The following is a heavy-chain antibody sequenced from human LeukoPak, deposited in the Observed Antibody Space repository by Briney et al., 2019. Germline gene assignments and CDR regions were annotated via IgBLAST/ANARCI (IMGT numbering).Heavy chain of an antibody. CDR1: GFTFSSYE. V-gene: IGHV3-48*03. CDR3: TRNGSSSGLDY. CDR2: ISSSGSTR. D-gene: IGHD6-19*01. Sequence: GGSLRLSCAASGFTFSSYEMNWVRQAPGKGLEWVSYISSSGSTRYYADSVKGRFTISRDDAKNSLYLQMNSLRAEDTAVYYCTRNGSSSGLDYWGQGTLVTVSS. J-gene: IGHJ4*02.